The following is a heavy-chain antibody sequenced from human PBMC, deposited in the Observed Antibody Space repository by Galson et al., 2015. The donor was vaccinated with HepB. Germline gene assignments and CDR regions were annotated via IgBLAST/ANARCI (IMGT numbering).Heavy chain of an antibody. V-gene: IGHV1-69*13. CDR2: IIPIFGTA. CDR3: ASLYSGYAYYYYGMDV. J-gene: IGHJ6*02. Sequence: SVKVSCKASGGTFSSYAISWVRQAPGQGLEWMGGIIPIFGTANYAQKFQGRVTITADESTSTAYMELSSLRSEDTAVYYCASLYSGYAYYYYGMDVWGQGTTVTVSS. CDR1: GGTFSSYA. D-gene: IGHD5-12*01.